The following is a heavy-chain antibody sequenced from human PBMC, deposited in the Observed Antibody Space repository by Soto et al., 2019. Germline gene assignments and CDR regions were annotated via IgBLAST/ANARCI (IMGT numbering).Heavy chain of an antibody. V-gene: IGHV4-4*02. J-gene: IGHJ6*02. CDR2: IYHSGST. CDR1: GGSISSSNW. CDR3: ARVGSSSWYFSPVPKHYYYYGMDV. D-gene: IGHD6-13*01. Sequence: LSLTCAVSGGSISSSNWWSWVRQPPGKGLEWIGEIYHSGSTNYNPSLKSRVTISVDKSKNQFSLKLSSVTAADTAVYYCARVGSSSWYFSPVPKHYYYYGMDVWGQGTTVTVSS.